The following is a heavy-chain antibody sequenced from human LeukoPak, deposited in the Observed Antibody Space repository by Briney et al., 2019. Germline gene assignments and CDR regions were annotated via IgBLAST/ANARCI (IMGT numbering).Heavy chain of an antibody. J-gene: IGHJ4*02. V-gene: IGHV1-69*13. D-gene: IGHD6-13*01. CDR1: GGTFSSYA. Sequence: SVNVSCKASGGTFSSYAISWVRQAPGQGLEWMGGIIPIFGTANYAQKFQGRVTITADESTSTAYMELSSLRSDDTAVYYCARVPVFKAAPYYFDYWGQGTLVTVSS. CDR3: ARVPVFKAAPYYFDY. CDR2: IIPIFGTA.